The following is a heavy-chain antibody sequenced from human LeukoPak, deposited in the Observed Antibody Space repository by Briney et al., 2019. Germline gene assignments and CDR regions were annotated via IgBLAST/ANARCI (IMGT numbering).Heavy chain of an antibody. CDR2: INAGNGNT. Sequence: ASVKVSCKASGYTFTSYAMHWVRQAPGQRLEWMGWINAGNGNTKYSQEFQGRVTITRDTSASTAYMELSSLRAEDTAVYYCARGVRYCSSTSCYADQINDWFDPWGQGTLVTVSS. J-gene: IGHJ5*02. CDR1: GYTFTSYA. CDR3: ARGVRYCSSTSCYADQINDWFDP. D-gene: IGHD2-2*01. V-gene: IGHV1-3*03.